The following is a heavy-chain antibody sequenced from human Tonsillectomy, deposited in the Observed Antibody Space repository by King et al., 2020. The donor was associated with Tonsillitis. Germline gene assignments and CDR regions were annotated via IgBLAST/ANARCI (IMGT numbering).Heavy chain of an antibody. Sequence: VQLQQWGAGLLKPSETLSLTCAVYGGSFSGYYWSWIRQPPGKGLEWIGEINHSGSTNYNPSLKSRVTLSVDTSKKQFSLKLSSVTAADTAVYYCARVDIVVVQAALSYFDLWGRGTLVTVSS. CDR3: ARVDIVVVQAALSYFDL. CDR1: GGSFSGYY. V-gene: IGHV4-34*01. J-gene: IGHJ2*01. CDR2: INHSGST. D-gene: IGHD2-2*01.